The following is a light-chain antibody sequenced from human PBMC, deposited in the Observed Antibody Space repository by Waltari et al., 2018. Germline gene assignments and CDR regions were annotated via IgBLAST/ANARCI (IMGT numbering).Light chain of an antibody. CDR3: QQYYTIPLT. J-gene: IGKJ4*01. Sequence: DIVMTQSPDSLAVSLGERATINCKSSPTVLYTSNNKNYLAWYQHKPGQPPKLLIYWASTRESGVPDRFSGSGSGTDFTLTISSLQAEDVGVYYCQQYYTIPLTFGGGTKVEIK. CDR1: PTVLYTSNNKNY. CDR2: WAS. V-gene: IGKV4-1*01.